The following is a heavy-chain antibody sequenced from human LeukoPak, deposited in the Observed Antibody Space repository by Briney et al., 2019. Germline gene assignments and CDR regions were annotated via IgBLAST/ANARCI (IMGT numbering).Heavy chain of an antibody. J-gene: IGHJ4*02. CDR3: ARDRVFGVGYYFDY. CDR1: GGTFISYA. D-gene: IGHD2-8*01. CDR2: IIPIFGTA. Sequence: ASVKVSCKASGGTFISYAISWVRQAPGQGLEWMGGIIPIFGTANYAQKFQGRVTITADESTSTAYMELSSLRSEDTAVYYCARDRVFGVGYYFDYWGQGTLVTVSS. V-gene: IGHV1-69*13.